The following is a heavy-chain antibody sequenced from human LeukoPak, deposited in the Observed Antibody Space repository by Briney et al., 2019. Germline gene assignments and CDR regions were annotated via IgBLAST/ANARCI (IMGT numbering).Heavy chain of an antibody. CDR2: INHSGST. Sequence: SETLSLTCAVSGGSFSGYYWSWIRQPPGKGLEWIGEINHSGSTNYNPSLKSRVTISVDTSKNQFSLKLSSVTAADTAVCYCARDPLYDYWGQGTLVTVSS. D-gene: IGHD3-10*01. CDR3: ARDPLYDY. J-gene: IGHJ4*02. V-gene: IGHV4-34*01. CDR1: GGSFSGYY.